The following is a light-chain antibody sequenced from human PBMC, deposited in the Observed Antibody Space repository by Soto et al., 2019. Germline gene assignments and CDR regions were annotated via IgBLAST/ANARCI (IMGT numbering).Light chain of an antibody. CDR3: QSADSSGHVV. Sequence: SYELTQPPSVSVSSRQTARITCSGDALPKQYAYWYQQKPGQAPVLVIYKDSERPSGIPERFSGSSSGTTVTLTISGVQAEDEADYYCQSADSSGHVVFGGGTKLTVL. J-gene: IGLJ2*01. CDR2: KDS. V-gene: IGLV3-25*03. CDR1: ALPKQY.